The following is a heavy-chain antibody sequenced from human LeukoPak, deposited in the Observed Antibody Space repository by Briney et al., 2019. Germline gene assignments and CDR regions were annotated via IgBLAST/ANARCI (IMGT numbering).Heavy chain of an antibody. CDR3: AREVYSYGPFDY. D-gene: IGHD5-18*01. CDR1: GFTFSSYA. V-gene: IGHV3-30*04. J-gene: IGHJ4*02. Sequence: GGSLRLSCAASGFTFSSYAMHWVRQAPGKGLEWVAVISYDGSNKYYADSVKGRFTISRDNFKNTLYLQMNSLRAEDTAVYYCAREVYSYGPFDYWGQGTLVTVSS. CDR2: ISYDGSNK.